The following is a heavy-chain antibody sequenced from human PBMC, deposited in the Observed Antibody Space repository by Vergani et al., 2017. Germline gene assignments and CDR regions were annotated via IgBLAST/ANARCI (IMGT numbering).Heavy chain of an antibody. CDR3: ARLVRARGCGMDV. D-gene: IGHD2-2*01. CDR2: INHSGST. J-gene: IGHJ6*02. Sequence: QVQLPQWGAGLLKPSETLSLTCAVSGGSFSGYYWSWIRQPPGKGLEWIGEINHSGSTNYNPSLKSRVTISVDTSKNQFSLKLSSVTAADTAVYSCARLVRARGCGMDVWGQGTTVTVSS. CDR1: GGSFSGYY. V-gene: IGHV4-34*01.